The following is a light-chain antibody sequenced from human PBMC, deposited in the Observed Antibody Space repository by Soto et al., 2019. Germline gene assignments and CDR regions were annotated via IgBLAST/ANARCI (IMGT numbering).Light chain of an antibody. CDR1: QSVNIN. CDR2: GTS. Sequence: EIVMTQSPATLSVSPGERATLSCRASQSVNINLAWYQQKPGQAPRLLIDGTSTRATGVPARFSGSGSGTDFTLTISRLEPEDFAVYYCQQYGSSGTFGQGTKVDIK. V-gene: IGKV3-15*01. CDR3: QQYGSSGT. J-gene: IGKJ1*01.